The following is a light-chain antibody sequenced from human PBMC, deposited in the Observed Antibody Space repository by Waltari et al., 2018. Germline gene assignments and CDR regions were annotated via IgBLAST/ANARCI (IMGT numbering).Light chain of an antibody. Sequence: QSVLTQPPSVSAAHWQTVTFSRTGIGSNIGTGYDVHWYQPLPRAAPKLLIYGSTSRPLGVPDRFFGSTSGTSASLTITGLQAEDEADYYCQSYDTTLSVVFGGGTKLTVL. J-gene: IGLJ3*02. CDR3: QSYDTTLSVV. CDR2: GST. V-gene: IGLV1-40*01. CDR1: GSNIGTGYD.